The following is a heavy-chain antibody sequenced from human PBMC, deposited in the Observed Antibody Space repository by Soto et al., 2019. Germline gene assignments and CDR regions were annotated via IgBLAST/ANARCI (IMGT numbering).Heavy chain of an antibody. Sequence: GGSLRLSCAASGFTFSYYYMSWIRQAPGKGLEWVSYISSSGSTIYYADSVKGRFTISRDNAKNSLYLQMNSLRAEDTAVYYCARATSSSWSYYYYYGMDVWGQGTTVTVSS. J-gene: IGHJ6*02. CDR2: ISSSGSTI. CDR1: GFTFSYYY. CDR3: ARATSSSWSYYYYYGMDV. V-gene: IGHV3-11*01. D-gene: IGHD6-13*01.